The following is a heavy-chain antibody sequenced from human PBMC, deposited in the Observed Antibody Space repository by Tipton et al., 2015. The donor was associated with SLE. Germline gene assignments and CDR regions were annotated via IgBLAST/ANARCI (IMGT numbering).Heavy chain of an antibody. V-gene: IGHV4-59*11. CDR3: ARVLGSRYCTNGVCTSPYYFYYYMDV. CDR1: GASISSHY. D-gene: IGHD2-8*01. CDR2: ISDSGIT. J-gene: IGHJ6*03. Sequence: TLSLTCSVSGASISSHYWTWIRQPPGKGLEWIGCISDSGITNYNPSLKSRVAISIDTSKNQFSLNLSSVTAADTALYYCARVLGSRYCTNGVCTSPYYFYYYMDVWGRGTPVTVSS.